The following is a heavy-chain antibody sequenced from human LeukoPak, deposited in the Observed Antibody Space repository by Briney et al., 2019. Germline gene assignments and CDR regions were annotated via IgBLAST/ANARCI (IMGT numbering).Heavy chain of an antibody. J-gene: IGHJ3*02. V-gene: IGHV4-34*01. Sequence: PSETLSLTCAVYGGSFSGYYWSWIRQPPGKGLEWIGEINHSGSTNYNPSLKSRVTISVDTSKNQFSLKLRAVTAADTAVYYCARGRRYSSSCFDIWGQGTMVTVSS. CDR1: GGSFSGYY. D-gene: IGHD6-13*01. CDR3: ARGRRYSSSCFDI. CDR2: INHSGST.